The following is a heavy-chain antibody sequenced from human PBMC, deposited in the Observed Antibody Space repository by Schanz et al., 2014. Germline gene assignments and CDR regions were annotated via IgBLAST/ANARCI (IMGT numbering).Heavy chain of an antibody. D-gene: IGHD6-6*01. CDR3: AAEGPRGTRHPINYYYAMDN. CDR2: ISFSGNTI. V-gene: IGHV3-48*01. CDR1: GLIFSTYT. Sequence: EVQLVESGGGLVRPGGSLRLSCTTSGLIFSTYTLNWVRQAPGKGLEWISYISFSGNTIYYADSVKGRFTISRDNAKNSVLQQRIRLRAEDAAVYYYAAEGPRGTRHPINYYYAMDNWGQGTKVTV. J-gene: IGHJ6*02.